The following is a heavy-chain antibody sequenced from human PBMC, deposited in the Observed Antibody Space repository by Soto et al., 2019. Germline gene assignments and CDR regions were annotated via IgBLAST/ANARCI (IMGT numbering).Heavy chain of an antibody. CDR2: IIPILGIA. J-gene: IGHJ4*02. D-gene: IGHD1-26*01. CDR3: ARMAGSYSPLDY. CDR1: GGTFSSYT. Sequence: QVQLVQSGAEVKKPGSSVKVSCKASGGTFSSYTISWVRQAPGQGLEWMGRIIPILGIANYAQKFQGRVTITADKSTSTAYMGLSSLRSEDTAVYYCARMAGSYSPLDYWGQGTLVTVSS. V-gene: IGHV1-69*02.